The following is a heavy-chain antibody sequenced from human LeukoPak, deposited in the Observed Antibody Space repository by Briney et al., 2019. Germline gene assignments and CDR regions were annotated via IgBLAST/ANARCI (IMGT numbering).Heavy chain of an antibody. CDR3: ARGQRAVAGTIVVGYYFDY. CDR1: GYTFTSYD. V-gene: IGHV1-8*01. D-gene: IGHD6-19*01. Sequence: ASVKVSCKASGYTFTSYDINWVRQATGQGLEWMGWMNPNSGNTGYAQKFQGRVTMTRNTSISTAYMGLSSLRSEDTAVYYCARGQRAVAGTIVVGYYFDYWGQGTLVTVSS. J-gene: IGHJ4*02. CDR2: MNPNSGNT.